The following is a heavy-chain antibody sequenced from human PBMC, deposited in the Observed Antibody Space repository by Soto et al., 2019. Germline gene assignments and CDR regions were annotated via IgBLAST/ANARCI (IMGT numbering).Heavy chain of an antibody. D-gene: IGHD6-19*01. Sequence: QVQLVQAGAEVRKPGSSVKVSCKASGGIFSSYPIGWVRQAPGQGLEWMGGIIPIFGITNYAQKFQGRITITADESTSTAYMDLISLTSEDTAVDYCSRSAFPQRAVAWAYWGQGTLVTVSS. CDR3: SRSAFPQRAVAWAY. CDR2: IIPIFGIT. V-gene: IGHV1-69*01. CDR1: GGIFSSYP. J-gene: IGHJ4*02.